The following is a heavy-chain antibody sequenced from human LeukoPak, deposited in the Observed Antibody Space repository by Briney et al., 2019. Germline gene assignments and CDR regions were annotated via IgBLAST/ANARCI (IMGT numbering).Heavy chain of an antibody. CDR3: AKDPYGTRYFDY. CDR2: LSGSGYNT. J-gene: IGHJ4*02. Sequence: GGSLRLSCAASGFTFSSYALSWVRQAPGKGLEWVSSLSGSGYNTYYADSVKGRFTISRDNSKNTVYLQMNSLRAEDTAVYCCAKDPYGTRYFDYWGQGTLVTVSS. CDR1: GFTFSSYA. D-gene: IGHD2-2*01. V-gene: IGHV3-23*01.